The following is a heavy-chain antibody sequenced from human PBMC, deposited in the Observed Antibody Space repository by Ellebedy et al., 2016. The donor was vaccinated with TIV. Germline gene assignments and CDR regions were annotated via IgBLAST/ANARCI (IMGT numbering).Heavy chain of an antibody. CDR2: FIPILGIA. D-gene: IGHD6-19*01. CDR1: GGTFISYP. Sequence: AASVKVSCKASGGTFISYPISWVRQAPGQGLEWMGRFIPILGIANYARKFQGSVTITADTATKTAYMELSSLRSEDTALYYCATYLGDGRGGYTDYWGQGTLVTVSS. CDR3: ATYLGDGRGGYTDY. J-gene: IGHJ4*02. V-gene: IGHV1-69*02.